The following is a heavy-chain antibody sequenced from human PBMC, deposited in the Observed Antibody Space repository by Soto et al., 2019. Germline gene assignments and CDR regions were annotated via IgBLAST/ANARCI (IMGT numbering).Heavy chain of an antibody. V-gene: IGHV1-69*04. CDR2: IIPILGIA. Sequence: GASVKVSCKASGYTFSNYGISWLRQAPGQGLEWMGRIIPILGIANYAQKFQGRVTITADKSTSTAYMELSSLRSEDTAVYYCARDGGYDILAGYYTTSKFDYWGQGTQVTVSS. CDR1: GYTFSNYG. J-gene: IGHJ4*02. CDR3: ARDGGYDILAGYYTTSKFDY. D-gene: IGHD3-9*01.